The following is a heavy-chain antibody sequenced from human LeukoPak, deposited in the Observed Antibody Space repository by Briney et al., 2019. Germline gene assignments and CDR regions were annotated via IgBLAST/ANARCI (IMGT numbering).Heavy chain of an antibody. V-gene: IGHV1-24*01. D-gene: IGHD3-10*01. J-gene: IGHJ4*02. Sequence: ASVKVSCKVSGYTLTELSMHWVRQAPGKGLEWMGGFDPEDGETIYAQKFQGRVTMTEDTSTDTAYMELSSLRSEDTAVYYCATSYYYGSGSYRLLDYWAREPWSPSPQ. CDR1: GYTLTELS. CDR3: ATSYYYGSGSYRLLDY. CDR2: FDPEDGET.